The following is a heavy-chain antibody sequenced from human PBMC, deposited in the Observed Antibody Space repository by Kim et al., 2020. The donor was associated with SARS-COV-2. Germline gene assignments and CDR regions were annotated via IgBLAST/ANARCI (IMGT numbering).Heavy chain of an antibody. CDR2: ISWNSGSI. CDR3: AKDIYCSGGSCYSYYFDY. D-gene: IGHD2-15*01. CDR1: GFTFDDYA. Sequence: GGSLRLSCAASGFTFDDYAMHWVRQAPGKGLEWVSGISWNSGSIGYADSVKGRFTISRDNAKNSLYLQMNSLRAEDTALYYCAKDIYCSGGSCYSYYFDYPGQGNLFTASS. V-gene: IGHV3-9*01. J-gene: IGHJ4*02.